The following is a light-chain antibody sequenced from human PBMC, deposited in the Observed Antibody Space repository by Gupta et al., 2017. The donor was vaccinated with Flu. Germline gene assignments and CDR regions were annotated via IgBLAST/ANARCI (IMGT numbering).Light chain of an antibody. CDR3: AAWDDSLNGRWV. V-gene: IGLV1-44*01. CDR1: SSNIGSNT. CDR2: NND. Sequence: VTISCSGSSSNIGSNTVNWFQHLPGTAPKLLIYNNDQRPSGVPDRFSGSKSGTSASLAISGLQSEDEADYYCAAWDDSLNGRWVFGGGTKLTVL. J-gene: IGLJ3*02.